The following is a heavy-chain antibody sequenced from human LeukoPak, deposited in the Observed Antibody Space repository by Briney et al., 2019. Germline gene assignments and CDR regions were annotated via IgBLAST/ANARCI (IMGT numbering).Heavy chain of an antibody. CDR3: ARFTLMPYYFDY. D-gene: IGHD2-2*01. CDR2: INHSGST. J-gene: IGHJ4*02. CDR1: GGSFSGYY. Sequence: SETLSLTCAVYGGSFSGYYWSWIRQPPGKGLEWIGEINHSGSTNYNPSLKSRVTISVDTSKNQFSLKLSSVTAADTAVYYCARFTLMPYYFDYWGQGTLVTVSS. V-gene: IGHV4-34*01.